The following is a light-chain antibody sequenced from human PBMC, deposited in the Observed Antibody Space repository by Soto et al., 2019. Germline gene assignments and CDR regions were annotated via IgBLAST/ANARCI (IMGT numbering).Light chain of an antibody. CDR3: SSYGGSNTKV. CDR2: AVD. J-gene: IGLJ1*01. CDR1: SNDVGDYDY. Sequence: SALAQPPSSSGSPGHSVTISCTGTSNDVGDYDYVSWYQQHPGKAPRLIIYAVDKRPSGVPDRFSGSKSGNTASLTVSGLQADDEADYYCSSYGGSNTKVFGSGTKVTVL. V-gene: IGLV2-8*01.